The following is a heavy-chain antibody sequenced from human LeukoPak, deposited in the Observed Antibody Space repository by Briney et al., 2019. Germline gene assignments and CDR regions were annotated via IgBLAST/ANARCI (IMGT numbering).Heavy chain of an antibody. CDR3: ARDRDWELYDY. Sequence: GGSLRLSCAASGFTFSDYWMHWIRQSPGRRLVRVARISSDGISSSCADSVKGRFTISRDNAKNTLYLQMNDLGADDTAIYYCARDRDWELYDYWGQGTLVTVSS. V-gene: IGHV3-74*01. D-gene: IGHD1-26*01. CDR1: GFTFSDYW. CDR2: ISSDGISS. J-gene: IGHJ4*02.